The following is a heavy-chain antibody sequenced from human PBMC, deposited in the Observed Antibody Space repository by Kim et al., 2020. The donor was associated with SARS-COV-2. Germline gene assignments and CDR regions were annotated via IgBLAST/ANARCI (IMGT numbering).Heavy chain of an antibody. D-gene: IGHD5-12*01. CDR1: GDSTSGYY. CDR3: TQGGGWLPDY. V-gene: IGHV4-59*03. J-gene: IGHJ4*02. Sequence: SETLSLTCTVSGDSTSGYYWTWIRQPPGKGLEWIGLISDTGSTNYNPSLKSRVTISLDMSKNQFSLKVNSVTAADTAVYYCTQGGGWLPDYWGQGTPVTVSS. CDR2: ISDTGST.